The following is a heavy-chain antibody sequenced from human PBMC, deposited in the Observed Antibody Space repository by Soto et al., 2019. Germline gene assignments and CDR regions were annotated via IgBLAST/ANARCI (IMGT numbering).Heavy chain of an antibody. CDR3: ARGIQQLDS. V-gene: IGHV3-7*03. D-gene: IGHD6-13*01. J-gene: IGHJ6*02. CDR1: GFTFSSDW. CDR2: IKEDGSEK. Sequence: EVQLVESGGGLVQPGGSLRLSCAASGFTFSSDWMTWVRQAPGKGLEWVANIKEDGSEKYYVDSVKGRFTISRDNAEKSLYLQMHSLRAEDTAVYYCARGIQQLDSWGQGTTVTVSS.